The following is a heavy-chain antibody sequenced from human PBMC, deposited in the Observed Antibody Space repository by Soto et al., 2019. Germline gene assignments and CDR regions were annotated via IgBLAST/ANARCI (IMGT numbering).Heavy chain of an antibody. J-gene: IGHJ4*02. Sequence: ASVKVSCKASGYTFTSYYMHWVRQAPGQGLEWMGIINPSGGSTSYAQKFQGRVTMTRDTSTSTVYMELSSLRSEDTAVYYCARDLLYDILPDYLDYWGQGTLVTVSS. D-gene: IGHD3-9*01. CDR3: ARDLLYDILPDYLDY. CDR2: INPSGGST. CDR1: GYTFTSYY. V-gene: IGHV1-46*03.